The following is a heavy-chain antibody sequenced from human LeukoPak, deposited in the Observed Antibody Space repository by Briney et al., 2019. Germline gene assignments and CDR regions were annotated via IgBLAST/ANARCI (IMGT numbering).Heavy chain of an antibody. CDR2: ITSNTRYI. Sequence: GGSLRLSCAASGFTFSSYTMNWVRQAPGKGLEWVSSITSNTRYIFYADSVKGRFTISRDNAKKSLYLQMNSLRAEDTAVYYCARIIAAAGSGLAYNWFDPWGQGTLVTVSS. V-gene: IGHV3-21*04. CDR1: GFTFSSYT. J-gene: IGHJ5*02. CDR3: ARIIAAAGSGLAYNWFDP. D-gene: IGHD6-13*01.